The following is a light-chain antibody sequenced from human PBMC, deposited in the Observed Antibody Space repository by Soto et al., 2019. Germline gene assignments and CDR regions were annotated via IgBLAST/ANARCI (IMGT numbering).Light chain of an antibody. V-gene: IGKV1-5*03. CDR1: QNISFW. J-gene: IGKJ5*01. CDR3: QQHSNWPPIT. Sequence: DIQMTQSPSTLSASVGDRVTITRRASQNISFWLAGYQQKSVKAPKVLMHRASNFENGVPSRFSGSGSGTDFTLTISSLEPEDFAVYYCQQHSNWPPITVGQGTRLEIK. CDR2: RAS.